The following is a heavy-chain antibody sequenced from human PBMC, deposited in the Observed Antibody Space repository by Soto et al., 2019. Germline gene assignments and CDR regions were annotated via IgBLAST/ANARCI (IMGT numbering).Heavy chain of an antibody. Sequence: SATLSITGAVYGGYFSGYYWSWIRQPPGKGLEWIGEINHIGSTNYNPSLESRVTRSVDTSKNQFSLKLSSVTAADTAVYYCARRKRRVVVVVAATPSGFDPWGQGTLVTVSS. V-gene: IGHV4-34*01. D-gene: IGHD2-15*01. CDR3: ARRKRRVVVVVAATPSGFDP. CDR1: GGYFSGYY. CDR2: INHIGST. J-gene: IGHJ5*02.